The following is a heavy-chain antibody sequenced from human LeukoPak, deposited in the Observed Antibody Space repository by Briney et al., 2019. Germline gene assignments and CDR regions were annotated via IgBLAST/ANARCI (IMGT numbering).Heavy chain of an antibody. V-gene: IGHV3-30*04. J-gene: IGHJ4*02. D-gene: IGHD2-15*01. CDR1: GFTFSSYA. CDR3: AKDLSWLLLD. Sequence: GGSLRLSCAASGFTFSSYAMHWVRQAPGKGLEWVAVISYDGSNKYYADSVKGRFTISRDNSKNTLYLQMNSLRAEDTAVYYCAKDLSWLLLDWGQGTLVTVSS. CDR2: ISYDGSNK.